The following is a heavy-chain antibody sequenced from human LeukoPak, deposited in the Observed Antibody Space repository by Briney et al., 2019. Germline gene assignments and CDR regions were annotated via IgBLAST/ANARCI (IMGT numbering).Heavy chain of an antibody. CDR3: AKGGIYAFDY. CDR1: GFTFSDYW. J-gene: IGHJ4*02. CDR2: ISSTGAGT. Sequence: SGGSLRLSCAASGFTFSDYWMSWVRQAPGKGLEWVSAISSTGAGTYYADSVKGRFTISRDNSKNTLYLQMNGLRAEDTAVYYCAKGGIYAFDYWGQGTLVTVSS. V-gene: IGHV3-23*01. D-gene: IGHD5-12*01.